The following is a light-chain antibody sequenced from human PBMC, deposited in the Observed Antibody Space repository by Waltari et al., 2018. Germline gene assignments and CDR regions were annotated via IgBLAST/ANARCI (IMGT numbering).Light chain of an antibody. J-gene: IGLJ2*01. CDR1: SLRSYY. CDR2: GKT. Sequence: SSELTQDPAVSVALGQTVRITCQGDSLRSYYASWYPQKPGQAPVLVIFGKTNRPSGIPDRFSGSSSGNTASLTITRAQAEDEADYYCNSRDSSGNHLVFGGGTKLTVL. V-gene: IGLV3-19*01. CDR3: NSRDSSGNHLV.